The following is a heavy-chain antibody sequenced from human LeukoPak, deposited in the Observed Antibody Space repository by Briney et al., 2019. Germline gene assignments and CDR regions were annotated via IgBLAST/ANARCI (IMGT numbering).Heavy chain of an antibody. CDR2: INSHGGST. V-gene: IGHV3-64*01. D-gene: IGHD1-26*01. J-gene: IGHJ6*03. CDR1: GFTFSRYS. Sequence: GGSLRLSCAASGFTFSRYSIQWVRQAPGKGLQYVSAINSHGGSTYYANSVKGRFTISRDNSKNTLYLQMGSLRAEDMAVYYCARVAPEAVGANYYYYYMDVWGKGTTVTVSS. CDR3: ARVAPEAVGANYYYYYMDV.